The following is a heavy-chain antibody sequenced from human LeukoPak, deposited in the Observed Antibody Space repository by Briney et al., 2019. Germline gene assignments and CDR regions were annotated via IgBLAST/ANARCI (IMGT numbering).Heavy chain of an antibody. V-gene: IGHV4-34*01. Sequence: SETLSLTCTVSGASIRSGDYYWSWIRQPPGKGLEWIGEINHSGSTNYNPSLKSRVTISVDTSKNQFSLKLSSVTAADTAVYYCARGDSSGYYAQPWGQGTLVTVSS. CDR2: INHSGST. D-gene: IGHD3-22*01. J-gene: IGHJ5*02. CDR3: ARGDSSGYYAQP. CDR1: GASIRSGDYY.